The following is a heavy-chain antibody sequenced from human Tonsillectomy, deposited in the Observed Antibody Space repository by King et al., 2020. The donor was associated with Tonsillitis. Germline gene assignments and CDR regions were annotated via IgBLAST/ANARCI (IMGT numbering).Heavy chain of an antibody. CDR2: IRYDGSNK. CDR3: AKDQGQQLVWDHDAFDI. D-gene: IGHD6-13*01. CDR1: GLTFSSYG. Sequence: VQLVESGGGVVQPGGSLRLSCAASGLTFSSYGMHWVRQAPGKGLEWVAFIRYDGSNKYYADSVKGRFTISRDNSKNTLYLQMNSLRAEDTAVYYCAKDQGQQLVWDHDAFDIWGQGTMVTVSS. V-gene: IGHV3-30*02. J-gene: IGHJ3*02.